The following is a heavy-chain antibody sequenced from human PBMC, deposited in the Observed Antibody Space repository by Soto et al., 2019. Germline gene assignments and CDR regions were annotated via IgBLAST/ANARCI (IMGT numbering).Heavy chain of an antibody. CDR1: GGSITGHY. Sequence: NPSETLSLTCTVSGGSITGHYWTWIRRPPGKRLEWIGYIFYSGSTNYNPSLKSRVTISVDTSKNQFSLKLSSVTAADTAVYYCARVGSSGWAPDYWGPGTLVTVS. CDR3: ARVGSSGWAPDY. J-gene: IGHJ4*02. CDR2: IFYSGST. V-gene: IGHV4-59*11. D-gene: IGHD6-19*01.